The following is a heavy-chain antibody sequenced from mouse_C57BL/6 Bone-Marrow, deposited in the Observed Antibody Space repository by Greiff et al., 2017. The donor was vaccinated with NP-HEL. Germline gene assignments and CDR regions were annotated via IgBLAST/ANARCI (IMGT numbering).Heavy chain of an antibody. D-gene: IGHD2-2*01. CDR1: GYSITSGYY. J-gene: IGHJ4*01. CDR3: ARGGLGAMDY. Sequence: EVKLQESGPGLVKPSQSLSLTCSVTGYSITSGYYWNWIRQFPGNKLEWMGYISYDGSNNYNPSLKNRISITRDTSKNQFFLKLNSVITEDTATYYCARGGLGAMDYWGQGTSVTVSS. CDR2: ISYDGSN. V-gene: IGHV3-6*01.